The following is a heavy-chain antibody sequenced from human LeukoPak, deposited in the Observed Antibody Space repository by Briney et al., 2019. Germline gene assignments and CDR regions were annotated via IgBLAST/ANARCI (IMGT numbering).Heavy chain of an antibody. CDR1: GDSVSSNLAT. V-gene: IGHV6-1*01. CDR2: TYYRSKWHD. D-gene: IGHD2-8*01. J-gene: IGHJ4*02. Sequence: SQTLSLTCAISGDSVSSNLATWNWIRQSPSRGLEWLGRTYYRSKWHDDYAGSVKSRLTINPDTSKNQLSLQLNFVTPEDTAVYFCARALGVVFDYWGQGNLVTVSS. CDR3: ARALGVVFDY.